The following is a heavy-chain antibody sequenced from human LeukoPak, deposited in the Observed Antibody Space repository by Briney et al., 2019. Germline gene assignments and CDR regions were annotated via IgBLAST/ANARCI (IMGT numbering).Heavy chain of an antibody. CDR1: GGTFSSYA. Sequence: SVKVSCKASGGTFSSYAISWVRQAPGQGLEWMGGIIPIFGTANYAQKFQGRVTITADESTSTAYMELSSLRSEDTAVYYCARGNYDILTGYSHYYYGMDVWGQGTTVTVSS. D-gene: IGHD3-9*01. CDR3: ARGNYDILTGYSHYYYGMDV. CDR2: IIPIFGTA. J-gene: IGHJ6*02. V-gene: IGHV1-69*13.